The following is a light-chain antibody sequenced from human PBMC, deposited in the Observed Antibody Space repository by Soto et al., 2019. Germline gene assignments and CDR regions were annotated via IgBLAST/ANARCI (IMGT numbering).Light chain of an antibody. J-gene: IGKJ2*01. Sequence: EIVMTQSPATLSVSPGERATLSCRASQRVSSNLAWYQQKPGQPPRLLIYGASTRATGIPARFSGSGSGTEFTLTISSLQSEDFAVYYCQQCNNWPMYTFGQGTKLKIK. CDR1: QRVSSN. CDR3: QQCNNWPMYT. V-gene: IGKV3-15*01. CDR2: GAS.